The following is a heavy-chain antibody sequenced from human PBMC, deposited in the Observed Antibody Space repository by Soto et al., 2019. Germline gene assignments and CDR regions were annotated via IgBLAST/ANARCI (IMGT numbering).Heavy chain of an antibody. CDR2: ISGIFGST. CDR1: GFTFSSYA. D-gene: IGHD3-9*01. Sequence: GGSLRLSCAASGFTFSSYAMIWVRQAPVNGLEFVSAISGIFGSTYYADSVKGRFTISRYNSKNTLYLQMNGLRADDTALYYCAKIFGGLDCSYYSDYWGQGTMVTVSS. J-gene: IGHJ4*02. CDR3: AKIFGGLDCSYYSDY. V-gene: IGHV3-23*01.